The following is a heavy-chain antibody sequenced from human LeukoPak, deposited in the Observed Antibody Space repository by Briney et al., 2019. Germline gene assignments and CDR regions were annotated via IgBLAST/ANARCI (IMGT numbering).Heavy chain of an antibody. CDR3: ASCRPFGANSYHYYYYYMDV. J-gene: IGHJ6*03. D-gene: IGHD4/OR15-4a*01. CDR1: GGTFSSFV. Sequence: ASVKVSCKASGGTFSSFVISWVRQAPGQGLEWMGGFIPISGTAKYAHNFQGRVTIGADESTSTAYMELSSLRSEDTAVYYCASCRPFGANSYHYYYYYMDVWGKGTTVTVSS. V-gene: IGHV1-69*13. CDR2: FIPISGTA.